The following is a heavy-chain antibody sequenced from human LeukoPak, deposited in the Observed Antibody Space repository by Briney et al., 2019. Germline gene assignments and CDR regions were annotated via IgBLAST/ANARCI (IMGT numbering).Heavy chain of an antibody. V-gene: IGHV1-2*02. Sequence: ASVKVSCKASGYTFTGYYMHWVRQAPGQGLEWMGWINPNSGGTNYAQKFQGRDTMTRDTSISTAYMELSRLRSDDTAVYYRARDVRGYSNIWGQGTLVTVSS. J-gene: IGHJ4*02. CDR1: GYTFTGYY. CDR3: ARDVRGYSNI. CDR2: INPNSGGT. D-gene: IGHD5-18*01.